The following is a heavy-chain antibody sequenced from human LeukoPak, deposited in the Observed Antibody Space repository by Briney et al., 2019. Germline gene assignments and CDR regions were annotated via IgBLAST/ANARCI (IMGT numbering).Heavy chain of an antibody. V-gene: IGHV3-13*05. CDR2: IGTAGDP. D-gene: IGHD3-10*01. CDR1: GFTFSSYS. J-gene: IGHJ6*04. CDR3: ARGIGPQGYYYYGMDV. Sequence: PGGSLRLSCAASGFTFSSYSMNWVRQATGKGLEWVSAIGTAGDPYYPGSVKGRFTISRENAKNSLYLQMNSLRAGDTAVYYCARGIGPQGYYYYGMDVWGKGTTVTVSS.